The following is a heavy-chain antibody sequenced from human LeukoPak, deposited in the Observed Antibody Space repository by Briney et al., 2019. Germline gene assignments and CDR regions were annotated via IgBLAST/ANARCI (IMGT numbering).Heavy chain of an antibody. CDR1: GFTFSSYG. V-gene: IGHV3-33*01. D-gene: IGHD5-12*01. Sequence: GGSLRLSCAASGFTFSSYGMHWVRQAPGKGLEWVALIWNDGTNKYYADSVKGRFTISRDNSKNTLYLQMNSLRAEDTAVYYCARDAGYSGYDQKDNWFDPWGQGTLVTVSS. J-gene: IGHJ5*02. CDR3: ARDAGYSGYDQKDNWFDP. CDR2: IWNDGTNK.